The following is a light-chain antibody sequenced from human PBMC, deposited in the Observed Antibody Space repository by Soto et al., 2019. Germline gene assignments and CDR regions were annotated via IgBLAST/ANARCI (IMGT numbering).Light chain of an antibody. CDR1: QDISNY. V-gene: IGKV1-33*01. Sequence: DIQMTQSPSSLSPSVGDRVTITCQASQDISNYLNWYQQKPGKAPKLLIYDASNLETGVPSRFSGSGSGTDFTFTISSLQPEDIATYYCQQYDNLPGFGPGTKVDIK. CDR3: QQYDNLPG. CDR2: DAS. J-gene: IGKJ3*01.